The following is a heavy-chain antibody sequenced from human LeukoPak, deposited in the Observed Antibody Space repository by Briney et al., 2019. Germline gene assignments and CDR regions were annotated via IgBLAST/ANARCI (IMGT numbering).Heavy chain of an antibody. Sequence: ASVKVSCKASGGTFSSYAISWVRQAPGQGLEWMGWISAYNGNTNYAQKLQGRVTMTTDTSTSTAYMELRSLRSDDTAVYYCARVDQWLSRFDYWGQGTLVTVSS. CDR2: ISAYNGNT. V-gene: IGHV1-18*01. D-gene: IGHD3-22*01. CDR3: ARVDQWLSRFDY. J-gene: IGHJ4*02. CDR1: GGTFSSYA.